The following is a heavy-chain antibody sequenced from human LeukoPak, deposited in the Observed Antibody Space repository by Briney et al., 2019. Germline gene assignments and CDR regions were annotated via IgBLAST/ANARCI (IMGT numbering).Heavy chain of an antibody. CDR1: GFTFSSYG. D-gene: IGHD2-15*01. CDR3: AKVRTQYCSSGNCFNYYFEY. CDR2: ISYDGSNK. J-gene: IGHJ4*02. Sequence: GGSLRLSCAASGFTFSSYGMHWVRQAPGKGLEWVAVISYDGSNKQYADSVKGRFTVSRDNSKNTLYLQMNSLRSEDAAVYYCAKVRTQYCSSGNCFNYYFEYWGQGTLVTVSS. V-gene: IGHV3-30*18.